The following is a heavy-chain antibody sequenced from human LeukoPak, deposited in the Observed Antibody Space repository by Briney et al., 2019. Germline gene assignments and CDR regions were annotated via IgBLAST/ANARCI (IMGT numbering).Heavy chain of an antibody. J-gene: IGHJ4*02. CDR1: GFTFSSYA. Sequence: PGGSLRLSCAASGFTFSSYAMSWVRQAPGKGLEWVSAISGSGGSTYYADSVKGRFTISSDNSNNTLYLQMSSLRDEDTAVYYCAKAGALAVAGNFDYWGQGTLVTVSS. CDR2: ISGSGGST. D-gene: IGHD6-19*01. V-gene: IGHV3-23*01. CDR3: AKAGALAVAGNFDY.